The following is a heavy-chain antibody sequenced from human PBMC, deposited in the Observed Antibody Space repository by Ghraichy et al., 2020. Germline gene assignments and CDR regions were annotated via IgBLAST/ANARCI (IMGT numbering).Heavy chain of an antibody. CDR1: GGSISSSSYY. V-gene: IGHV4-39*01. Sequence: SETLSLTCTVSGGSISSSSYYWGWIRQPPGKGLEWIGSIYYSGSTYYNPSLKSRVTISVDTSKNQFSLKLSSVTAADTAVYYCARQRGWELPRGGNDYWGQGTLVTVSS. J-gene: IGHJ4*02. CDR3: ARQRGWELPRGGNDY. CDR2: IYYSGST. D-gene: IGHD1-26*01.